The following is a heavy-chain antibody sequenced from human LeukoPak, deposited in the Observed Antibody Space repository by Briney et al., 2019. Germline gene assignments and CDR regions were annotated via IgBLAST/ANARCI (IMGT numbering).Heavy chain of an antibody. V-gene: IGHV3-11*01. CDR3: ARDRIYDSSGSNDAFDI. Sequence: KPGGSLRLSCAASGFTFSDYYMSWIRQAPGKGLEWVSYISSSGSTIYYADSVKGRFTISRDNAKNSLYLQMNSLRAEDTAVYYCARDRIYDSSGSNDAFDIWGQGTMVTVSS. CDR1: GFTFSDYY. D-gene: IGHD3-22*01. CDR2: ISSSGSTI. J-gene: IGHJ3*02.